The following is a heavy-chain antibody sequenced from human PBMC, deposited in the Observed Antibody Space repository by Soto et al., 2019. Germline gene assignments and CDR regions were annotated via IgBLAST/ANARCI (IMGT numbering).Heavy chain of an antibody. CDR1: GLIFSSSA. CDR2: IVVGSGNT. J-gene: IGHJ6*03. D-gene: IGHD4-4*01. Sequence: GASVNVSCKTFGLIFSSSAVQWVRQARGQRLEWMGRIVVGSGNTDLAQKFHKRVTLTRDMSTSTVYMELRSLTFEDTAIYYCAKADSNYAGRFSYYYMDVWGNGTLVTVSS. V-gene: IGHV1-58*01. CDR3: AKADSNYAGRFSYYYMDV.